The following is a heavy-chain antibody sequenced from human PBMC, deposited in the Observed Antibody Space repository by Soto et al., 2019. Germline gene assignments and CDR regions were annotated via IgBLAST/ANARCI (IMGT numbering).Heavy chain of an antibody. V-gene: IGHV4-59*01. Sequence: RSETLSLTCTVSGGSIGSYHWSWVRQPPGKGLEWIASVYYTGTTNYNTSLGSRVTISIDAPENQVSLKLTSVTAADTAFYYCARDTVLTGMFDICGQGTLVTVSS. J-gene: IGHJ4*02. CDR3: ARDTVLTGMFDI. CDR2: VYYTGTT. CDR1: GGSIGSYH. D-gene: IGHD4-17*01.